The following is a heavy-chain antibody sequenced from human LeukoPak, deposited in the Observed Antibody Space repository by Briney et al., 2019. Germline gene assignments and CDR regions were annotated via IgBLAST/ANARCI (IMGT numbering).Heavy chain of an antibody. CDR3: ARVNSSSSSFDY. Sequence: AGGSLRLSCAASGFTFSSYSMNWVRQAPGKGLEWVSSISSSSSYIYYADSVKGRFTISRDNAKNSLYLQMNSLRAEDTAVYYYARVNSSSSSFDYWGQGTLVTVSS. J-gene: IGHJ4*02. CDR2: ISSSSSYI. CDR1: GFTFSSYS. D-gene: IGHD6-6*01. V-gene: IGHV3-21*01.